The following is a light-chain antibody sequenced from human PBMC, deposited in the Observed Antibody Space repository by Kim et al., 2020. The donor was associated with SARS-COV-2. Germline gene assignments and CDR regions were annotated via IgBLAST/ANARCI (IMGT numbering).Light chain of an antibody. CDR2: NIS. Sequence: GRSGTISCTGTNSVVGTYNYVSWYQQPPGKAPKLMIYNISKRPSGVPDRFSGSKSGNTSSLTISGLQAEDDADYYCCSYAGSYTWVFGGGTQLTVL. V-gene: IGLV2-11*01. CDR3: CSYAGSYTWV. CDR1: NSVVGTYNY. J-gene: IGLJ3*02.